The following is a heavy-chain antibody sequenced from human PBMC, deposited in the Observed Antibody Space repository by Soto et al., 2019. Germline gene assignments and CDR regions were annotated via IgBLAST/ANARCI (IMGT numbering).Heavy chain of an antibody. Sequence: SETLSLTCAVSGGSISSGGYSWSWIRQPPGKGLEWIGYIYHSGSTYYNPSLKSRVTIPVDRSKNQFSLKLSSVTAADTAVYYCARGSYSSSWYDGMDVWGQGTTVTVSS. CDR3: ARGSYSSSWYDGMDV. CDR1: GGSISSGGYS. J-gene: IGHJ6*02. D-gene: IGHD6-13*01. CDR2: IYHSGST. V-gene: IGHV4-30-2*01.